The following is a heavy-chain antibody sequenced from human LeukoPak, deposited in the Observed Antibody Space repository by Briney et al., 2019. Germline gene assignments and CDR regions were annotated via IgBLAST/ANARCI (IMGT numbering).Heavy chain of an antibody. J-gene: IGHJ5*02. CDR2: IIPIFGTA. CDR1: GGTFSSYA. D-gene: IGHD3-10*01. CDR3: ARGGTMVRGVISSSPGWFDP. V-gene: IGHV1-69*01. Sequence: ASVKVSCKASGGTFSSYAISWVRQAPGQGLEWMGGIIPIFGTANYAQKFQGRVTITADESTSTAYMELSSLRSEDTAVYYCARGGTMVRGVISSSPGWFDPWGQGTLVTVSS.